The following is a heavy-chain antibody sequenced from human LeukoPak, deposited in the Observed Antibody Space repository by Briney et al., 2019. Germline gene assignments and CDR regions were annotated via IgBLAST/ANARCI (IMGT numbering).Heavy chain of an antibody. V-gene: IGHV3-21*01. CDR3: ARNWGAYSSSPYLNP. J-gene: IGHJ5*02. D-gene: IGHD6-6*01. Sequence: PGGSLRLSCTASGFTFSIYTMNWVRQAPGKGLEWVSSITSSSSYIYYADSVKGRFTISRDNAKNSLYLQMNSLRAEDTAVYYCARNWGAYSSSPYLNPWGQGTLVTVSS. CDR1: GFTFSIYT. CDR2: ITSSSSYI.